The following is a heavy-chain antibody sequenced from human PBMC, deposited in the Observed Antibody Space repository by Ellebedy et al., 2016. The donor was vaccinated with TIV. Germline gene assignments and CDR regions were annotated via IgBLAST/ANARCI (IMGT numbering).Heavy chain of an antibody. V-gene: IGHV3-7*01. Sequence: GESLKISCSASGFTFSSYWMIWVRQAPGKGLEWVANMKQDGSEKNYVDSVKGRFTISRDNAQNSLYLQMNSLRAEDTAVYYCARGVDYYGSGSHTGYWGQGTLVTVSS. D-gene: IGHD3-10*01. J-gene: IGHJ4*02. CDR2: MKQDGSEK. CDR1: GFTFSSYW. CDR3: ARGVDYYGSGSHTGY.